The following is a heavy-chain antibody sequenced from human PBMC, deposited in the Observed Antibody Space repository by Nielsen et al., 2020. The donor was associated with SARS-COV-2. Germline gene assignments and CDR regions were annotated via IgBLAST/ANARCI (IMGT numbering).Heavy chain of an antibody. D-gene: IGHD6-13*01. V-gene: IGHV1-18*01. Sequence: ASVKVSCKVSGYTLTELSMHWVRQAPGQGLEWMGWISAYNGNTNYAQKLQGRVTMTTDTSTSTAYMELRSLRSDDTAVYYCAREKVYSSSWIDYWGQGTLVTVSS. CDR2: ISAYNGNT. CDR1: GYTLTELS. J-gene: IGHJ4*02. CDR3: AREKVYSSSWIDY.